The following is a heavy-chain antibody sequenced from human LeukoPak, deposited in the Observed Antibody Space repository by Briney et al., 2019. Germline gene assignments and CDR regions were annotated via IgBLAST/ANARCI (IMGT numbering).Heavy chain of an antibody. CDR1: GYTFTEYY. CDR2: INPNSGGT. V-gene: IGHV1-2*02. D-gene: IGHD3-10*01. Sequence: ASVKVSCKTSGYTFTEYYIHWVRQAPGQGLEWMGWINPNSGGTNYAQKFQGRVTMTRDTSISTAYMELSRLRSDDTAVYYCARPVLYGSGSYYNEYYFDYWGQGTLVTVSS. CDR3: ARPVLYGSGSYYNEYYFDY. J-gene: IGHJ4*02.